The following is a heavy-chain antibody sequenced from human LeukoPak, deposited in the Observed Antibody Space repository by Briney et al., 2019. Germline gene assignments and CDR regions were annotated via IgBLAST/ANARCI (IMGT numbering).Heavy chain of an antibody. CDR1: GFTFSSYG. J-gene: IGHJ5*02. CDR3: AKVAAAGTKGPFDP. Sequence: GGTLRLSCAASGFTFSSYGMSWVRQAPGKGLEWVSAISGSGGSTYYADSVKGRFTISRDNSKNTLYLQMNSLRAEDTAVYYCAKVAAAGTKGPFDPWGQGTLVTVSS. CDR2: ISGSGGST. D-gene: IGHD6-13*01. V-gene: IGHV3-23*01.